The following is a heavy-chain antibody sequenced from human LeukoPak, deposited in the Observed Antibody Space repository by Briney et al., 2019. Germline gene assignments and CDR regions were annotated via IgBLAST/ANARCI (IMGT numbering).Heavy chain of an antibody. D-gene: IGHD6-19*01. CDR3: AKGSYSSGWYYSDY. CDR2: ISWNSGSI. CDR1: GFTFDDYA. V-gene: IGHV3-9*03. Sequence: GRSLRLSCAASGFTFDDYAMHWVRQAPGKGLEWVSGISWNSGSIGYADSVKGRFTISRDNAKNSLYLQMNSLRAEDMALYYCAKGSYSSGWYYSDYWGQGTLVTVSS. J-gene: IGHJ4*02.